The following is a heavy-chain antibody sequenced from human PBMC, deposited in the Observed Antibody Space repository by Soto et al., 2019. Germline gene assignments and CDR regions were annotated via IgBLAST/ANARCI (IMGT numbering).Heavy chain of an antibody. CDR3: ARGYYDAFDI. CDR1: GGSISSGGYY. V-gene: IGHV4-31*03. D-gene: IGHD2-15*01. CDR2: IYYSGST. J-gene: IGHJ3*02. Sequence: PSETLSLTCTVSGGSISSGGYYWSWIRQHPGKGLEWIGYIYYSGSTYYNPPLKSRVTISVDTSKNQFSLKLSSVTAADTAVYYCARGYYDAFDIWGQGTMVTVSS.